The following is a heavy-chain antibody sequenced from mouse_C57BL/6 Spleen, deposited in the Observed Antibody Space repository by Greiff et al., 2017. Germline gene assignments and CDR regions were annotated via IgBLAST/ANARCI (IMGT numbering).Heavy chain of an antibody. CDR3: ATHGSRYGYFDV. Sequence: EVQLQQSGAELVRPGASVKLSCTASGFNIKDDYMHWVKQRPEQGLEWIGWIDPENGDTEYASKFQGKATITAATSSNTAYLQLRRLTSEDTAVEYWATHGSRYGYFDVWGTGTTVTVSS. D-gene: IGHD1-1*01. V-gene: IGHV14-4*01. CDR1: GFNIKDDY. J-gene: IGHJ1*03. CDR2: IDPENGDT.